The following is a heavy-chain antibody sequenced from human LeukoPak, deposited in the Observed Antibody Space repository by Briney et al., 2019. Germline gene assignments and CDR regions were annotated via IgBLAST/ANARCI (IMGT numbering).Heavy chain of an antibody. CDR1: GDSISTFY. V-gene: IGHV4-59*08. CDR3: ARHDYDSSGYSR. CDR2: IYYSGST. Sequence: SETLSLTCTVSGDSISTFYWNWIRQPPGKGLEWIGYIYYSGSTNYNPSLKSRVTISVDTSKNQFSLKLSSVTAADTAVYYCARHDYDSSGYSRWGQGTLVTVSS. D-gene: IGHD3-22*01. J-gene: IGHJ4*02.